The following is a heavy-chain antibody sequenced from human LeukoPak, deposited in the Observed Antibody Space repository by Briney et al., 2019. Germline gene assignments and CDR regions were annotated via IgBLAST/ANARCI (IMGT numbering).Heavy chain of an antibody. CDR1: GGTFSSYA. D-gene: IGHD3-10*01. V-gene: IGHV1-69*13. J-gene: IGHJ4*02. Sequence: VASVKVSCKASGGTFSSYAISWVRQAPGQGLEWMGGIIPIFGTANYAQKFQGRVTITADESTSTAYMELSSLRSEDTAVYYCAREYYYGSGTPGYWGQGTLVTVPS. CDR2: IIPIFGTA. CDR3: AREYYYGSGTPGY.